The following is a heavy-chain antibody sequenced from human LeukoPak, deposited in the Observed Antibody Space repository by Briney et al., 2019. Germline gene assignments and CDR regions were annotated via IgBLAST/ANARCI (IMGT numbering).Heavy chain of an antibody. D-gene: IGHD3-10*01. CDR3: ARDTEYYGSGSYDY. CDR1: GGSISSYY. Sequence: SETLSLTCIVSGGSISSYYWGWIRQPAGKGLEWIGRIYTSGSTNYNPSLKSRVTMSVDTSKNQFSLKLSSVTAADTAVYYCARDTEYYGSGSYDYWGQGTLVTVSS. V-gene: IGHV4-4*07. J-gene: IGHJ4*02. CDR2: IYTSGST.